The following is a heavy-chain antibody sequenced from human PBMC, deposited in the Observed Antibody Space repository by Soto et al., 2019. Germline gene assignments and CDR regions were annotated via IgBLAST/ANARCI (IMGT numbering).Heavy chain of an antibody. J-gene: IGHJ5*02. CDR1: GFSFRSNA. CDR3: AKSLNINWKNWFDP. V-gene: IGHV3-23*01. Sequence: EVQLLESGGGLVQPGGSLRLSCAASGFSFRSNAMNWVRQAPGKGLEWVPVISGTGGRIYYADYVQGRFTISRDNSKNTLYLEMNSLSVEDTAVYYCAKSLNINWKNWFDPWGQGTLVTVSS. D-gene: IGHD1-1*01. CDR2: ISGTGGRI.